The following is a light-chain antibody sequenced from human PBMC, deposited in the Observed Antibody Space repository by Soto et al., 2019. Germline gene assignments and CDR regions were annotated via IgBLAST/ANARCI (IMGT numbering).Light chain of an antibody. CDR1: SSDVGGYNY. CDR2: DVS. J-gene: IGLJ2*01. CDR3: SSYTSSSTLAVV. Sequence: QSVLTQPASVSGSPGQSITISCTGTSSDVGGYNYVSWYQQHPGKAPKLMIYDVSNRPSGVSNRFSGSKSGNTASLTISGLQAEDEADYYCSSYTSSSTLAVVFGGGTKPTVL. V-gene: IGLV2-14*01.